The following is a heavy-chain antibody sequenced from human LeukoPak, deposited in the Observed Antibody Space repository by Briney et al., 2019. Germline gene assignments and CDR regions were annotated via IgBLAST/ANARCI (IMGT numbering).Heavy chain of an antibody. D-gene: IGHD2-21*01. CDR1: GFTFSTYA. CDR3: ARESTVGARIVN. Sequence: GGSLRLSCAASGFTFSTYAMSWVRQIPGKGLEWVSAISGSDDGTYYADSVKGRFTISRDNAKNSLYLQMNSLRAEDTAVYYCARESTVGARIVNWGQGTLVTVSS. V-gene: IGHV3-23*01. J-gene: IGHJ4*02. CDR2: ISGSDDGT.